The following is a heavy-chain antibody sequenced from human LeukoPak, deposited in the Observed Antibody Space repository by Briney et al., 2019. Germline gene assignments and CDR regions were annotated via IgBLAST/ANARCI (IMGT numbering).Heavy chain of an antibody. V-gene: IGHV3-15*01. J-gene: IGHJ4*02. CDR2: IKSKTDGGTR. D-gene: IGHD3-16*01. Sequence: GGSLRLSCAASGFTFSDAWMSWVRQLPGKGLEWVDRIKSKTDGGTRDYAAPVKGRFIISRDDSKHTLYLQMKSRKTEDTAIYYCATDYVWGSYEVYWGQGTLVTVSS. CDR1: GFTFSDAW. CDR3: ATDYVWGSYEVY.